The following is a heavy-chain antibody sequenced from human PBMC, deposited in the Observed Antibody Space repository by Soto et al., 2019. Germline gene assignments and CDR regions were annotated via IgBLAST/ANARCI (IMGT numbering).Heavy chain of an antibody. Sequence: QVQLVQSGAEVKKPGSSVKVSCKASGGTFSSYAISWVRQAPGQGLEWMGGIIPIFGTANYAQKFQGRGTITADESTSTAYMELSSLRSEDAAVYYCARTPSHDTDYYYYGMDVWGQGTTVTVSS. CDR3: ARTPSHDTDYYYYGMDV. V-gene: IGHV1-69*01. J-gene: IGHJ6*02. CDR1: GGTFSSYA. CDR2: IIPIFGTA. D-gene: IGHD1-1*01.